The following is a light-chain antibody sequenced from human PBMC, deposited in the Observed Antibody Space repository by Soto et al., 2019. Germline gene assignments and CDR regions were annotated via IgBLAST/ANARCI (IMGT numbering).Light chain of an antibody. Sequence: EIVLTQSPGTLSLSPWERATLSCRASQSVSSSYLAWYQQKPGQAPRLLIYAASSRATGIPDRFSGSGSGTDFTLTISRLEPEDFAVYYCQQYGSSPFTFGPGTKVDIK. J-gene: IGKJ3*01. CDR1: QSVSSSY. V-gene: IGKV3-20*01. CDR3: QQYGSSPFT. CDR2: AAS.